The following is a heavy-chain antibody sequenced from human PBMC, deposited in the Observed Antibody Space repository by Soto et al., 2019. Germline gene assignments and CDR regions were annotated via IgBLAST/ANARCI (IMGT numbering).Heavy chain of an antibody. D-gene: IGHD1-1*01. Sequence: EVQLVESGGGLVQPGGSLRLSCAASGFTFSGYNMNWIRQAPWKGLEWVSCIKSDSSGIWYADSVKGRFTMSRDNAKNSLHLQMNSLRDEDTAVYFCARDSNWSSDYWGQGTLVAVSS. CDR1: GFTFSGYN. J-gene: IGHJ4*02. V-gene: IGHV3-48*02. CDR3: ARDSNWSSDY. CDR2: IKSDSSGI.